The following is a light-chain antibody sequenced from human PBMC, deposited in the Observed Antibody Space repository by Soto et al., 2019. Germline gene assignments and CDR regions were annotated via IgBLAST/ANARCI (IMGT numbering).Light chain of an antibody. J-gene: IGKJ2*01. CDR1: QSVSSRN. CDR2: GAS. Sequence: EIVLTQSPGTVSLSPGERATLSCRASQSVSSRNLAWYRQKPGQAPSLLIFGASNRATGIPERFSGSGSGPDFTRTISRLEPEDCAVYSFLRYGDSPPAYTFGQGTKLEIK. V-gene: IGKV3-20*01. CDR3: LRYGDSPPAYT.